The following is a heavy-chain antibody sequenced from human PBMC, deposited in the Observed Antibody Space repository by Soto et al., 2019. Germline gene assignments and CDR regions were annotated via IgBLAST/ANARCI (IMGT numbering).Heavy chain of an antibody. CDR1: GYSFTSYG. Sequence: QVQLVQSAAEVKKPGASVKVSCKASGYSFTSYGISWVRRAPGQGLEWMGWISPYNGHTQFVERFQGRVTMTTDTSTKTAYMELRNLRSDDTAQYYCARDLTIVPATHPRLENYGMDVW. CDR3: ARDLTIVPATHPRLENYGMDV. D-gene: IGHD2-2*01. J-gene: IGHJ6*01. V-gene: IGHV1-18*01. CDR2: ISPYNGHT.